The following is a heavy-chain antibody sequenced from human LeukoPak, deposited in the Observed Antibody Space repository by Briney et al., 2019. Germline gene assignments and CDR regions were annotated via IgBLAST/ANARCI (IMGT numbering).Heavy chain of an antibody. CDR1: GYTFTDYY. CDR2: INPNTGGT. V-gene: IGHV1-2*02. D-gene: IGHD1-26*01. Sequence: ASVKVSCKASGYTFTDYYMHWVRLAPGQGLEWMGWINPNTGGTNYAQKFQGRVTMTRDTSIITFYMELNRLASDDTAVYYCARDKPTLYSGSNGAFDIWGQGTTVTVSS. J-gene: IGHJ3*02. CDR3: ARDKPTLYSGSNGAFDI.